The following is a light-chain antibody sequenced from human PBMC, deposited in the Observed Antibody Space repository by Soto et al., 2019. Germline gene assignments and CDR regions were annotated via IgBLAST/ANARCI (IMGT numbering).Light chain of an antibody. CDR3: QQYHYFPYT. J-gene: IGKJ2*01. CDR1: QSIDSW. Sequence: DVQMTQSPSTLSASVRDRVTITCRASQSIDSWLAWYQQKPGKAPKLLIYKASSLESGVPSRFSGSGSGTEFTPTVSSLQPDDFATYYCQQYHYFPYTFGQGTNLEIK. CDR2: KAS. V-gene: IGKV1-5*03.